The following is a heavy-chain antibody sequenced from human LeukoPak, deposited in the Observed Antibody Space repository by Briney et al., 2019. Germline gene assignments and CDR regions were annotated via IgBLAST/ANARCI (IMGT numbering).Heavy chain of an antibody. CDR2: IDSDGSTT. CDR1: GVSFSTHW. D-gene: IGHD2-15*01. V-gene: IGHV3-74*01. Sequence: GGSLRLSCAASGVSFSTHWMHWVRQAPGKGLVWVSRIDSDGSTTTYADSVKGRFTISRDNAKNTLYLQMNSLRAEDTAVYYCARGPEKYCSGASCSNSRFDPWAREPWSPSPQ. CDR3: ARGPEKYCSGASCSNSRFDP. J-gene: IGHJ5*02.